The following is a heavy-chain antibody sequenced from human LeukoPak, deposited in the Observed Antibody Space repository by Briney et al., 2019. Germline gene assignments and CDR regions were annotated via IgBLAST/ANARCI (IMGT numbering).Heavy chain of an antibody. CDR3: ARGDYYDSSGPYPPDY. CDR1: GGSFSGYY. D-gene: IGHD3-22*01. Sequence: PSETLSLTCAVYGGSFSGYYWSRIRQPPGKELEWIGEINHSGSTNYNPSLKSRVTISVDTSKNQFSLKLSSVTAADTAVYYCARGDYYDSSGPYPPDYWGQGTLVTVSS. CDR2: INHSGST. V-gene: IGHV4-34*01. J-gene: IGHJ4*02.